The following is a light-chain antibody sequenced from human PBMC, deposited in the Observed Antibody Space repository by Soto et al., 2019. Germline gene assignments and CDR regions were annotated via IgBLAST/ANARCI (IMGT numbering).Light chain of an antibody. CDR1: SSDVGGYNY. V-gene: IGLV2-14*01. CDR2: DVS. CDR3: SSYTSSSTRV. J-gene: IGLJ2*01. Sequence: QSALTQPASVSGSPGQSITCSCTGTSSDVGGYNYVSWYQQHPGKAPKLMIYDVSNRPSGVSNRFSGSKSGNTASLTISGLQAEDEADYYCSSYTSSSTRVFGGGTKLTVL.